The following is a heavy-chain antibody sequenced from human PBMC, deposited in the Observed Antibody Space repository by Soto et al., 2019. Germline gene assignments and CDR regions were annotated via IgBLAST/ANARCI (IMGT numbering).Heavy chain of an antibody. V-gene: IGHV3-66*01. Sequence: EVQLVESGGGLVQPGGSLRLSCAASGFTVSSNYMTWVRQAPGKGLEWVSVIYSGGTTYYADSVKGRCTISRDNYKNTLYVQMNSVRAEDAAVYYGSRGGWERDTWFDPWGQGTLVTVSS. CDR1: GFTVSSNY. D-gene: IGHD1-26*01. CDR3: SRGGWERDTWFDP. CDR2: IYSGGTT. J-gene: IGHJ5*02.